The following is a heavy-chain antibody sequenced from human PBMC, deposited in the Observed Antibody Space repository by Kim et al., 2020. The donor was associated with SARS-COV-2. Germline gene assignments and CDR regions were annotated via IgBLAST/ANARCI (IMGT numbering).Heavy chain of an antibody. CDR3: ASHRDSSGYRSPFGAFDI. Sequence: KSRVTISVDTSKNQFSLKLSSVTAADTAVYYCASHRDSSGYRSPFGAFDIWGQGTMVTVSS. J-gene: IGHJ3*02. D-gene: IGHD3-22*01. V-gene: IGHV4-59*08.